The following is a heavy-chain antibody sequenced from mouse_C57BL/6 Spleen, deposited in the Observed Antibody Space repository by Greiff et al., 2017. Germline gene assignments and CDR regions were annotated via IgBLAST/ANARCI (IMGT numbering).Heavy chain of an antibody. CDR2: IDPETGGT. CDR3: TRCPYYYGSSYEAMDY. J-gene: IGHJ4*01. D-gene: IGHD1-1*01. Sequence: VQLQQSGAELVRPGASVTLSCKASGYTFTDYEMHWVKQTPVHGLEWIGAIDPETGGTDYNQKFKGKAILTADKSSSTAYMELRSLTSEDSAVYYCTRCPYYYGSSYEAMDYWGQGTSVTVSS. CDR1: GYTFTDYE. V-gene: IGHV1-15*01.